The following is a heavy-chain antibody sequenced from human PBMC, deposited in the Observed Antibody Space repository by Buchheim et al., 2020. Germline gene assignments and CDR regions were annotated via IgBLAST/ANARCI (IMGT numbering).Heavy chain of an antibody. D-gene: IGHD2-15*01. CDR1: GGSISSSNW. J-gene: IGHJ6*03. Sequence: QLQLQESGPGLVKPSETLSLTCAVSGGSISSSNWWSWVRQPPGKGLEWIGEIYHSGSTNYNPSLKSRVTISVDKSKNQFSLKLSSVTAADTAVYYCARIGNRGYCSGGSCSEYYHYYYMDVWGKGTT. CDR2: IYHSGST. CDR3: ARIGNRGYCSGGSCSEYYHYYYMDV. V-gene: IGHV4-4*02.